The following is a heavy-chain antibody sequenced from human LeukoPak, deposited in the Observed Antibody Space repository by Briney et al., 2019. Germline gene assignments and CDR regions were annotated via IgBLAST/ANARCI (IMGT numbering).Heavy chain of an antibody. CDR1: GFTFSDAW. J-gene: IGHJ4*02. D-gene: IGHD5-24*01. Sequence: GGSPRLSCAASGFTFSDAWMNWVRRAREKGREWVGRMKRRIDGGTTDYAARGKGRFSIARDESKNTLYLQMNSLKTEDTAVYYCTRMGRYDYWGQGTLVTVSS. CDR3: TRMGRYDY. V-gene: IGHV3-15*01. CDR2: MKRRIDGGTT.